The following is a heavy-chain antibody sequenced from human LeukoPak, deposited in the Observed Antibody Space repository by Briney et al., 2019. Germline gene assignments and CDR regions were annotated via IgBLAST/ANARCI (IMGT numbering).Heavy chain of an antibody. J-gene: IGHJ4*02. CDR1: GFSISSGYY. CDR3: ARRPISTGIDY. D-gene: IGHD1-1*01. Sequence: ASETLSLTCAVSGFSISSGYYWDWIRQPPGKGLEWIGNIYHSGSTYYNPSLKSRVTISVDTSKNQFSLKLSSVTAADTAVYYCARRPISTGIDYWGQGTLFTVSS. CDR2: IYHSGST. V-gene: IGHV4-38-2*01.